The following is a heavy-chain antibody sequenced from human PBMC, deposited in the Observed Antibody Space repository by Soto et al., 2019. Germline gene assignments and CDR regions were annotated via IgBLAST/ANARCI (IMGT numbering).Heavy chain of an antibody. CDR3: ARDRTYYYDASGYYAPYYFDS. D-gene: IGHD3-22*01. CDR1: GDSVSSNSTA. CDR2: TYYRSKWYN. V-gene: IGHV6-1*01. Sequence: PSQTLSLTCAISGDSVSSNSTAWNWIRQSPSRGLEWLGRTYYRSKWYNDYPLSVKSRIIINPDTSKNQFSLQLNSVTPEDTAVYYCARDRTYYYDASGYYAPYYFDSWGPGTLVTVSS. J-gene: IGHJ4*01.